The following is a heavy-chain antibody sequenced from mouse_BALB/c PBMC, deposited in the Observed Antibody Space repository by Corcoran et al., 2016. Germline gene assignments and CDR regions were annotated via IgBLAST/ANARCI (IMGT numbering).Heavy chain of an antibody. V-gene: IGHV14-3*02. CDR2: INPYNDGT. J-gene: IGHJ4*01. CDR3: ARLYPGIAMDY. CDR1: GFNIKDTY. Sequence: EVQLQQSGAELVKPGASVKLSCTASGFNIKDTYMHWVKQRPEQGLEWIGYINPYNDGTKYNEKFKGKATLTSDKSSSTAYMELSSLTSEDSAVYYCARLYPGIAMDYWGQGTSVTVSS.